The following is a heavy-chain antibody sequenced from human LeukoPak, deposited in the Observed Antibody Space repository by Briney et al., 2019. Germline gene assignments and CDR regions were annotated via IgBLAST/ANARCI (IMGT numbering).Heavy chain of an antibody. CDR2: ISSSGSTI. V-gene: IGHV3-48*03. D-gene: IGHD3-10*02. CDR1: GFTFSSYE. CDR3: AELGITMIGGV. J-gene: IGHJ6*04. Sequence: GGSLRLSCAASGFTFSSYEMNWVRQAPGKGLEWVSYISSSGSTIYYTISRDNAKNSLYLQMNSLRAEDTAVYYCAELGITMIGGVWGKGTTVTISP.